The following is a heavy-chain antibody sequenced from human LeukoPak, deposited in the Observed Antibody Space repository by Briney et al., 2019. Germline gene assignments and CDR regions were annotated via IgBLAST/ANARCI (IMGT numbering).Heavy chain of an antibody. CDR1: GGSISSGSYY. V-gene: IGHV4-39*01. CDR2: IYHSGST. D-gene: IGHD4-17*01. CDR3: ARHTTVTTFVAY. Sequence: SETLSLTCTVSGGSISSGSYYWGWIRQPPGKGLEWIGSIYHSGSTYYNPSLKSRVTISVDTSKNQFSLKLSSVTAADTAVYYCARHTTVTTFVAYWGQGTLVTVSS. J-gene: IGHJ4*02.